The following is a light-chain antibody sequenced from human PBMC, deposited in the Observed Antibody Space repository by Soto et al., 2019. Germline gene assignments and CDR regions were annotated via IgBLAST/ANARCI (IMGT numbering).Light chain of an antibody. CDR2: ATF. CDR3: LQDYEYPRT. J-gene: IGKJ2*01. Sequence: AIQMTQSPSSLSASVGDRVTITCRASQGIRNELGWYQQKPGKAPKLLIAATFNLQSGVPSRFSGRGSGTEFALSISSLQPEDSATYFCLQDYEYPRTFGQGTKLEIK. CDR1: QGIRNE. V-gene: IGKV1-6*01.